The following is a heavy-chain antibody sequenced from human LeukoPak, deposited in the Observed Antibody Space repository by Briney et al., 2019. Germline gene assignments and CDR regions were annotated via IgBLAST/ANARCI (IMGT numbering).Heavy chain of an antibody. CDR2: INTDGTVT. V-gene: IGHV3-74*01. D-gene: IGHD6-19*01. CDR1: GFTFSRYW. Sequence: GGSLRLSCAASGFTFSRYWMLWVRQAPGKGLESVSRINTDGTVTTYADSVKGRFTVSRDNADNTMFLQMNSVRDEDTAVYYCETKQWLAPPPDSWGQGTPVTVSS. CDR3: ETKQWLAPPPDS. J-gene: IGHJ4*02.